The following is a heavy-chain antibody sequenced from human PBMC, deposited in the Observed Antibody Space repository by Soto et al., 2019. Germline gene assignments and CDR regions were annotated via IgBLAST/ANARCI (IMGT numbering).Heavy chain of an antibody. J-gene: IGHJ4*02. Sequence: QVQLVQSGAEVKKPGSSVKVSCKASGGSFSNYVISWVRQAPGQGLEWMGGIIPIFGTANYAQKLQGRVTITADESKXXXXXXXXXXXXXXXXXXXXARDLFGDRDYWGQGTLVTVSS. CDR1: GGSFSNYV. CDR2: IIPIFGTA. D-gene: IGHD3-16*01. V-gene: IGHV1-69*12. CDR3: ARDLFGDRDY.